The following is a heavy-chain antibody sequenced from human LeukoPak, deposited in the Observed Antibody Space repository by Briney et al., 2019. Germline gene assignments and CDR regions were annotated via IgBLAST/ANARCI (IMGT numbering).Heavy chain of an antibody. CDR1: GGSISSYY. D-gene: IGHD3-22*01. Sequence: SETLSLTCTVSGGSISSYYWSWIRQPPGKGLEWIGYIYYSGSTNYNPSLKSRVTISVDTSKNQFSLKLSSVTAADTAVYYRARVPLTMIEARYYYYGMDVWGQGTTVTVSS. V-gene: IGHV4-59*01. J-gene: IGHJ6*02. CDR2: IYYSGST. CDR3: ARVPLTMIEARYYYYGMDV.